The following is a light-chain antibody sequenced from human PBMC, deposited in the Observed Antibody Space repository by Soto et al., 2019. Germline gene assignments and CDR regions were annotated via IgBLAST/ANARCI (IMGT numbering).Light chain of an antibody. Sequence: EIVLTQSPATLSLSPGERSTLSCRASQSVSSYLAWYQQKPGQAPRLLIYDASNRATGIPARFSGSGSGTDFTLTISGLEPEDFAVYYCQQRSNWPITFGQGIRLEIK. CDR2: DAS. V-gene: IGKV3-11*01. CDR3: QQRSNWPIT. J-gene: IGKJ5*01. CDR1: QSVSSY.